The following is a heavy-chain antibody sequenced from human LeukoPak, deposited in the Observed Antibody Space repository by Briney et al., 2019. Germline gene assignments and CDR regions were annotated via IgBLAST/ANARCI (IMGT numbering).Heavy chain of an antibody. D-gene: IGHD5-12*01. CDR3: AKGGRGYSSYDPTNHFDY. J-gene: IGHJ4*02. CDR2: ISWNSGSI. Sequence: GGSLRLSCAASGFTFDDYAMHWVWQAPGKGLEWVSGISWNSGSIGYADSVKGRFTISRDNAKNSLYLQMNSLRAEDTALYYCAKGGRGYSSYDPTNHFDYWGQGTLVTVS. V-gene: IGHV3-9*01. CDR1: GFTFDDYA.